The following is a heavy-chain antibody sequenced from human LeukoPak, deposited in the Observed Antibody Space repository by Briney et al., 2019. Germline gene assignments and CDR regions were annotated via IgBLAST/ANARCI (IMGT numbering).Heavy chain of an antibody. CDR3: ATEGYSYGYWFHP. J-gene: IGHJ5*02. D-gene: IGHD5-18*01. CDR1: GGSISSGSYY. CDR2: IYTSGST. Sequence: KSSQTLSLTCTVSGGSISSGSYYWSWIRQPAGKGLEWIGRIYTSGSTNYNPSLKSRVTISVDTSKNQFSLKLSSVTAADTAVYYCATEGYSYGYWFHPWGQGNLVTVSS. V-gene: IGHV4-61*02.